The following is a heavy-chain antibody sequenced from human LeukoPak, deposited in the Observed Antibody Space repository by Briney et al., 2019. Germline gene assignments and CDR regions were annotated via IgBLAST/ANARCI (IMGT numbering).Heavy chain of an antibody. J-gene: IGHJ4*02. D-gene: IGHD3-10*01. CDR3: ARGGGDRIWFGEFNDY. Sequence: GASVKVSCKVSGYTFTGYYMHWVRQAPGQGLEWMGWMNPNSGNTGYAQKFQGRVTMTRNTSISTAYMELSSLRSEDTAVYYCARGGGDRIWFGEFNDYWGQGTLVTVSS. V-gene: IGHV1-8*02. CDR1: GYTFTGYY. CDR2: MNPNSGNT.